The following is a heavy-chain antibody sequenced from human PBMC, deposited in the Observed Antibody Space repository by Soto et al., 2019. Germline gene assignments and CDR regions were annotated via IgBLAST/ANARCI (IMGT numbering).Heavy chain of an antibody. D-gene: IGHD2-2*01. CDR1: GGSVSSGSYY. Sequence: ASETLSLTCTVSGGSVSSGSYYWSRIRQPPGKGLEWIGYIYYSGSTNYNPSLKSRVTISVDTSKNQFSLKLSSVTAADTAVYYCASGYCSSTSCLTKPYYYYYGMDVWGQGNTVTVSS. V-gene: IGHV4-61*01. J-gene: IGHJ6*02. CDR2: IYYSGST. CDR3: ASGYCSSTSCLTKPYYYYYGMDV.